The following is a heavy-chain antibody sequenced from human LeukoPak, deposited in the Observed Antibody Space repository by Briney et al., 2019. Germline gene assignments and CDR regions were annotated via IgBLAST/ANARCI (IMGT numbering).Heavy chain of an antibody. J-gene: IGHJ3*02. D-gene: IGHD1-1*01. V-gene: IGHV3-21*01. CDR1: GFTFSSYS. CDR2: ISSSSSYI. CDR3: AREGNDGRAFDI. Sequence: GGSLRLSCAASGFTFSSYSMNWVRQAPGKGLEWVSSISSSSSYIYYADSVKGRFTISRDNAKNSLYLQMNSLRAEDTAVYYCAREGNDGRAFDIWGRGTMVTVSS.